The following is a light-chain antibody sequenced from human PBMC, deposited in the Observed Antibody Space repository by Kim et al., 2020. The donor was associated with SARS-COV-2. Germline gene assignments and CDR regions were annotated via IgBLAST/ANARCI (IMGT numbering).Light chain of an antibody. Sequence: DIQMTQSPSTVSASVGDRVTITCRASQSISNRLAWYQQRPGKAPKLLIYKASTLQTGVPSRFSGSGSGTEFTLTISSLQPDDFATFYCQHYNSYPYSFGQGTKLGI. J-gene: IGKJ2*01. V-gene: IGKV1-5*03. CDR1: QSISNR. CDR2: KAS. CDR3: QHYNSYPYS.